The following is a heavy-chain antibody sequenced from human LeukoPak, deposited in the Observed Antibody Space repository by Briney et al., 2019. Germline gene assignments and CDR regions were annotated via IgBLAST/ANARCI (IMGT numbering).Heavy chain of an antibody. Sequence: KSSETLSLTCTVSGGSISSSSYYWGWIRQPPGKGLEWIGSIYYSGSTYYNPSLKSRVTISVDTSKNQFSLKLSSVTAADTAVYYCARHTKARTMVRGVTFVDRFDPWGQGTLVTVSS. V-gene: IGHV4-39*01. J-gene: IGHJ5*02. CDR3: ARHTKARTMVRGVTFVDRFDP. CDR1: GGSISSSSYY. CDR2: IYYSGST. D-gene: IGHD3-10*01.